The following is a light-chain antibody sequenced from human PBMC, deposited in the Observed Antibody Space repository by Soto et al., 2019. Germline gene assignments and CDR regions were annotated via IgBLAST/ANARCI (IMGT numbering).Light chain of an antibody. CDR2: INSDGSH. V-gene: IGLV4-69*01. J-gene: IGLJ3*02. CDR1: SGHSTYA. CDR3: QSLGTGIQV. Sequence: QPVLPQSPSVSASLGAAVKLTCTLSSGHSTYAIAWHQQQPEKGPRFLMKINSDGSHSKGDGFFDRFSGSSSGAERHLTISCLQSEDGADYCRQSLGTGIQVFGGGTKLTVL.